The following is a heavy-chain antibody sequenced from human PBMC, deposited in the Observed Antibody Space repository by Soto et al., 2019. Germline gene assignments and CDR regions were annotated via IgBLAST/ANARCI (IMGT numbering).Heavy chain of an antibody. CDR2: ISSSGSTI. Sequence: PGGSLRLSCAASGFTFSDYYMSWIRQAPGKGLEWVSYISSSGSTIYYADSVKGRFTISRDNAKNSLYLQMNSLRAEDTAVYYCARVGIRTFNWNDPWTDYWGQGTLVTVSS. CDR3: ARVGIRTFNWNDPWTDY. J-gene: IGHJ4*02. D-gene: IGHD1-20*01. CDR1: GFTFSDYY. V-gene: IGHV3-11*01.